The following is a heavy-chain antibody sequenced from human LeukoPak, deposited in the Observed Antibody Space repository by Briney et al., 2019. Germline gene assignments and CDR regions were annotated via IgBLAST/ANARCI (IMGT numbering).Heavy chain of an antibody. CDR2: ISYDESKK. J-gene: IGHJ4*01. CDR3: AKDSSGFFHDY. V-gene: IGHV3-30-3*01. Sequence: GGSLRLSCAASGFTFSSYGIHWVRQAPGKGLEWVTVISYDESKKYYADSVKGRFTISRDNSKNTLYLQMNSLRAEDTAVYYCAKDSSGFFHDYWGQGTLVTVSS. CDR1: GFTFSSYG. D-gene: IGHD6-19*01.